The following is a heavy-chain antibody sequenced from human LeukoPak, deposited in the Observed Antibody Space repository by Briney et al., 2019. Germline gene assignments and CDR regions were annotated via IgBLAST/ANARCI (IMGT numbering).Heavy chain of an antibody. CDR2: VYHNGDT. Sequence: SETLSLTCTVSGGSVSDYRSYWPWIRQPPGKGLEWVGSVYHNGDTYYNPALKSRVTISVDTSKNQFSLKLSLVTAADTAVYYCARGRGYNFFDYWGQGTLVTVSS. J-gene: IGHJ4*02. D-gene: IGHD5-18*01. CDR1: GGSVSDYRSY. CDR3: ARGRGYNFFDY. V-gene: IGHV4-39*07.